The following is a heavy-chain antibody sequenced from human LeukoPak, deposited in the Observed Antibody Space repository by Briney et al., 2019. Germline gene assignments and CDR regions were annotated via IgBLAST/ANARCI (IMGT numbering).Heavy chain of an antibody. V-gene: IGHV1-3*03. J-gene: IGHJ4*02. CDR2: INAGNGNT. Sequence: ASVKVSCKAPGYTFTSYAMHWVRQAPGQRLEWMGWINAGNGNTKYSQEFQGRVTITRDTSASTAYMELSSLRSEDMAVYYCARTPRNGYIEGYWGQGTLVTVSS. CDR1: GYTFTSYA. D-gene: IGHD5-24*01. CDR3: ARTPRNGYIEGY.